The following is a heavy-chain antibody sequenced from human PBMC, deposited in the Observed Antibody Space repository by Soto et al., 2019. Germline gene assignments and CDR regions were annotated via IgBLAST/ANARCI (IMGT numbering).Heavy chain of an antibody. Sequence: GGSLRLSCSASGFTFSNYALHWVRQAPGKGLEYVSSIGTNGDSTFYAESVKGRFTISRDNSKNTLYLQMRNLGPEDTAVYYCVKPPAYYIDRYAYYPVWRQGTLVTVS. CDR1: GFTFSNYA. CDR3: VKPPAYYIDRYAYYPV. V-gene: IGHV3-64D*06. J-gene: IGHJ4*02. CDR2: IGTNGDST. D-gene: IGHD3-16*01.